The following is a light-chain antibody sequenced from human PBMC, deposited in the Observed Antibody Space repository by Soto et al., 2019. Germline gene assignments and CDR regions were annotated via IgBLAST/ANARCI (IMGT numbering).Light chain of an antibody. CDR2: GAS. J-gene: IGKJ4*01. CDR1: QSVSSSY. V-gene: IGKV3-20*01. Sequence: EIVLTQSPGTLSLSPGERATLSCMASQSVSSSYLAWYQQKPGQAPRLLIYGASSRATGTPDRFSGSGSGADFTLTISSLQPEDFATYYCQQSYSTPRTFGGGTKVDIK. CDR3: QQSYSTPRT.